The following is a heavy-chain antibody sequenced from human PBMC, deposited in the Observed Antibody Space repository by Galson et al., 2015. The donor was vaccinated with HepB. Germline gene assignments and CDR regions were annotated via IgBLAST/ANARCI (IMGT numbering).Heavy chain of an antibody. CDR1: GFTFSNYA. CDR2: IRGSGSTT. Sequence: SLRLSCAASGFTFSNYAMTWVRQAPGKGLEWVATIRGSGSTTYYADSVKGRFTISRDKSENTVHLQMNSLRAEDTALYHCGRRMTPVTAWASDIWGQGTMVTVSS. D-gene: IGHD4-17*01. CDR3: GRRMTPVTAWASDI. J-gene: IGHJ3*02. V-gene: IGHV3-23*01.